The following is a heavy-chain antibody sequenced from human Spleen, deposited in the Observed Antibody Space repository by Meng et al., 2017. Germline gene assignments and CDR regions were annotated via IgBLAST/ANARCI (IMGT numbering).Heavy chain of an antibody. CDR1: GGTFSSSA. CDR2: VIPIFGRA. Sequence: VPSGAGVKKPGSSVKVSCKASGGTFSSSAISWVRQAPGQGLEWMGGVIPIFGRANYAQKFQGRVTITADESTSTAYMELSSLRSEDTAVYYCARGMATVTLGNYWGQGTLVTVSS. CDR3: ARGMATVTLGNY. D-gene: IGHD4-17*01. J-gene: IGHJ4*02. V-gene: IGHV1-69*01.